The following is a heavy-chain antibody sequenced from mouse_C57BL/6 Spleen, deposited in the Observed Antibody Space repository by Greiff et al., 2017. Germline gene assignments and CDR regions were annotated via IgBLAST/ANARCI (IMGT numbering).Heavy chain of an antibody. CDR3: AIRGSSSWYFDV. V-gene: IGHV1-74*01. Sequence: QVQLQQPGAELVKPGPSVRVSSRPSAYPFPSSWCHGGKRRPGQGLEWIGRIHPSDIDTNYNQKFKGKATLTVDKSSSTAYMQLSSLTSEDSAVYYCAIRGSSSWYFDVWGTGTTVTVSS. D-gene: IGHD1-1*01. CDR2: IHPSDIDT. J-gene: IGHJ1*03. CDR1: AYPFPSSW.